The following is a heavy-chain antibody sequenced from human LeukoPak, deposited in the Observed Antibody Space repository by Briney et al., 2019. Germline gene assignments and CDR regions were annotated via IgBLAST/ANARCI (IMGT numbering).Heavy chain of an antibody. Sequence: GGSLRLSCAASGFTFSSYSMNWVRQAPGKGLEWFSSISSSSSYIYYADSVKGRFTISRDNAKNSLYLQMNSLRAEDTAVYYCARPRIAARRFDAFDIWGQGTMVTVSS. CDR1: GFTFSSYS. V-gene: IGHV3-21*01. J-gene: IGHJ3*02. D-gene: IGHD6-6*01. CDR3: ARPRIAARRFDAFDI. CDR2: ISSSSSYI.